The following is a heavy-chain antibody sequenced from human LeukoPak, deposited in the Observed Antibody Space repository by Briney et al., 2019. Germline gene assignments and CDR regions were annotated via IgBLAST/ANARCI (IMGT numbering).Heavy chain of an antibody. Sequence: GGSLRLSCAASGFTFSSYAMSWVRQAPGKGLEWGSAISGSGGSTYYADSVKGRFTISRDNSKNTLYLQMNSLRAEDTAVYYCAKDRTFGGVIVSFDYWGQGTLVTVSS. J-gene: IGHJ4*02. CDR3: AKDRTFGGVIVSFDY. CDR1: GFTFSSYA. CDR2: ISGSGGST. D-gene: IGHD3-16*02. V-gene: IGHV3-23*01.